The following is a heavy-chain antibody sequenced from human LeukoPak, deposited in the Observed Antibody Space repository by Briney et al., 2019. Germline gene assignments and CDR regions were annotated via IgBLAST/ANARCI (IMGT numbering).Heavy chain of an antibody. V-gene: IGHV3-30-3*01. CDR2: ISYDGSNK. Sequence: PGGSLRLSCAASGFTFSSYAMHWVRQAPGKGLEWVAVISYDGSNKYYADSVKGRFTISRDNSKNTLYLQMNSLRAEDTAVYYCARRCSGGSCYYYFDYWGQGTLVTVSS. CDR3: ARRCSGGSCYYYFDY. D-gene: IGHD2-15*01. J-gene: IGHJ4*02. CDR1: GFTFSSYA.